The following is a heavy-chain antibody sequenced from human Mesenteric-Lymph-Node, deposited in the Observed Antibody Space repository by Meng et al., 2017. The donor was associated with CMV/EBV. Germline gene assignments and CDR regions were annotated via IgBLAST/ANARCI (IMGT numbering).Heavy chain of an antibody. D-gene: IGHD3-9*01. V-gene: IGHV1-2*06. CDR1: YTFTGYY. CDR3: AKSPLLRYFDWLSPFDY. Sequence: YTFTGYYMHWVRQAPGQGLEWMGRINPNSGGTNYAQKFQGRVTMTRDTSISTAYMELSRLRSDDTAVYYCAKSPLLRYFDWLSPFDYWGQGILVTVSS. J-gene: IGHJ4*02. CDR2: INPNSGGT.